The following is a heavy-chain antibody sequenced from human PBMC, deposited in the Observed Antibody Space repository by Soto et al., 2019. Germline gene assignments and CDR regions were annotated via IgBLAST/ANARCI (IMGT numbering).Heavy chain of an antibody. D-gene: IGHD3-3*01. V-gene: IGHV4-61*01. CDR3: ARGDDFWSGYSAYYYYGMDV. Sequence: QVQLQVSGPVLVKPSETLSLTCTVSGGSVSSGSYYWSWIRQPPGKGLEWIGYIYYSGRTNYNPSRKSRVTISVDTSKNQCSLKLSSVAAADTAVYYCARGDDFWSGYSAYYYYGMDVWGQGTTVTVSS. CDR2: IYYSGRT. CDR1: GGSVSSGSYY. J-gene: IGHJ6*02.